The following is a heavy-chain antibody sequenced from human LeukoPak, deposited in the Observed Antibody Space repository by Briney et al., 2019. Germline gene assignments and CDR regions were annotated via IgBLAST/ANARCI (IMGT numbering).Heavy chain of an antibody. D-gene: IGHD3-3*01. CDR3: ARGDFWSGYYLDY. CDR1: GGSISSGGYS. CDR2: IYHSGST. J-gene: IGHJ4*02. Sequence: PSETLSLTCAVSGGSISSGGYSWSWIRQPPGKGLEWIGYIYHSGSTYYNPSLKSRVTISVDRSKNQFSLELSSVTAADTAVYYCARGDFWSGYYLDYWGQGTLVTVSS. V-gene: IGHV4-30-2*01.